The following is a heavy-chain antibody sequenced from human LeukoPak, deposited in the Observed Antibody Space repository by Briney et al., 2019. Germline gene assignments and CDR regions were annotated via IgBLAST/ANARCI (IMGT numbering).Heavy chain of an antibody. Sequence: SETLSLTCTVSGGSLSSGSYYWSWIRQPAGKGLEWLGRIYTSGSTNYNPSLKSRVTVSVDTSKNQFSLKLSSVTAADTAVYYCARDRAGNYFDYWGQGTLVTVSS. CDR3: ARDRAGNYFDY. CDR2: IYTSGST. J-gene: IGHJ4*02. D-gene: IGHD6-13*01. V-gene: IGHV4-61*02. CDR1: GGSLSSGSYY.